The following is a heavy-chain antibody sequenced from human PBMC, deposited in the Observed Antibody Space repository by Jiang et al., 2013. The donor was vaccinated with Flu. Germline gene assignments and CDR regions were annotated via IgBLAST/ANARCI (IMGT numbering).Heavy chain of an antibody. Sequence: EWMEGVIPIFGTANYAQKFQGRVTITADESTSTAYMELSSLRSEDTAVYYCASAKQQQYYYGMDVWGQGTTVTVSS. V-gene: IGHV1-69*01. CDR3: ASAKQQQYYYGMDV. CDR2: VIPIFGTA. J-gene: IGHJ6*02. D-gene: IGHD6-13*01.